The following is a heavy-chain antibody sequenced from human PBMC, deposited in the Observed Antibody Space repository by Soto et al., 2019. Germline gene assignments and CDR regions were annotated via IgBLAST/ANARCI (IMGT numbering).Heavy chain of an antibody. J-gene: IGHJ5*02. CDR3: ARGRPDGGVKRSWFDP. D-gene: IGHD2-8*02. Sequence: QVLLVQSGAEVKKPGASVKVSCKASGYTFTSNDIYWVRQAPGKGLEWVGWMNPKSGDTGYAQKFQDRLIMTRDTSITTAYMELTSLTSEDTAVYYCARGRPDGGVKRSWFDPWGQGTLVTVSS. V-gene: IGHV1-8*01. CDR2: MNPKSGDT. CDR1: GYTFTSND.